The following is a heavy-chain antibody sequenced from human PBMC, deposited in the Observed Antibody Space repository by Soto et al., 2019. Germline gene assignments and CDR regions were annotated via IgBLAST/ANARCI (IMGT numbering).Heavy chain of an antibody. V-gene: IGHV5-10-1*01. CDR1: GYSFTSYW. D-gene: IGHD3-10*01. Sequence: VASLKISCKVSGYSFTSYWISWVRQMPGKGLEWMGRIDPSGSYTNYSPSFQGHVTISADKSISTAYLQWSSLKASDTAMYYCARVTGTYYYGSGSYPNYYYYGMDVWGQGTTVTVSS. CDR2: IDPSGSYT. CDR3: ARVTGTYYYGSGSYPNYYYYGMDV. J-gene: IGHJ6*02.